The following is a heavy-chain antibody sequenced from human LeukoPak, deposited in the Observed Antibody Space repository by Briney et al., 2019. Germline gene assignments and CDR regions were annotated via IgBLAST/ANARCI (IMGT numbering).Heavy chain of an antibody. Sequence: PGRSLRLSCAASGFTFSSYGMHWVRQAPGKGLEWVAVISYDGSNKYYADSVKGRFTISRDNSKNTLYLQMNSLRAEDTAVYYCAKDRLVYDHDAFDIWGQGTMVTVSS. CDR1: GFTFSSYG. CDR2: ISYDGSNK. J-gene: IGHJ3*02. V-gene: IGHV3-30*18. D-gene: IGHD2-8*01. CDR3: AKDRLVYDHDAFDI.